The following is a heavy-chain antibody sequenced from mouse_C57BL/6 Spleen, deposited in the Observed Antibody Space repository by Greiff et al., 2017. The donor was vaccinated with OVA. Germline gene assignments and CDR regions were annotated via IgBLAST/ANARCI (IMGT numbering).Heavy chain of an antibody. Sequence: VQLQQSGAELVRPGASVKLSCTASGFNIKDYYMHWVKQRPEQGLAWIGRIDPEDGDTEYAPKFQGKATMSADTSSHPAYLRLSSLTSEDPAVYFCTTSEAMDYWGQGTSGTVSS. CDR3: TTSEAMDY. CDR2: IDPEDGDT. CDR1: GFNIKDYY. J-gene: IGHJ4*01. V-gene: IGHV14-1*01.